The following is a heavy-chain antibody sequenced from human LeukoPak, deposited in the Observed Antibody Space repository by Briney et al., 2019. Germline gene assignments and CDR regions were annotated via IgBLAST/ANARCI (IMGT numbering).Heavy chain of an antibody. CDR2: ISAYNGNT. Sequence: ASVKVSCKASGYTFTSYDINWVRQAPGQGLEWMGWISAYNGNTNYAQKLQGRVTMTTDTSTSTAYMELRSLRSDDTAVYYCARDQGVRYFDWFSSWFDPWGQGTLVTVSA. V-gene: IGHV1-18*01. CDR3: ARDQGVRYFDWFSSWFDP. CDR1: GYTFTSYD. D-gene: IGHD3-9*01. J-gene: IGHJ5*02.